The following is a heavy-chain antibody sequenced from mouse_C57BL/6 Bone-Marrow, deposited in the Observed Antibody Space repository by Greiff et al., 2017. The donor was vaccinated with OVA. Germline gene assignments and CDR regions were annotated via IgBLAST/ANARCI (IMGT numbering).Heavy chain of an antibody. CDR1: GFNIKDYY. D-gene: IGHD2-5*01. CDR2: IDPEDGET. CDR3: ARTIVTGAMDY. V-gene: IGHV14-2*01. J-gene: IGHJ4*01. Sequence: EVQLQQSGAELVKPGASVKLSCTASGFNIKDYYMHWVKQRTEQGLEWIGRIDPEDGETKYAPNFQGKATITADTSSNTAYLQLSSLTSEDTAVYYCARTIVTGAMDYWGQGTSVTVSS.